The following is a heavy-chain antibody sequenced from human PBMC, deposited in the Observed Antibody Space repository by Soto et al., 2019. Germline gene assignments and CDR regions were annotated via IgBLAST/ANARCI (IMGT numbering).Heavy chain of an antibody. CDR1: GFTFSSYA. CDR3: AKAGSSSWYAELDY. D-gene: IGHD6-13*01. J-gene: IGHJ4*02. V-gene: IGHV3-23*01. CDR2: ISGSGGGT. Sequence: PGGSLRLSCAASGFTFSSYAMSWVRQAPGKGLEWVSGISGSGGGTYYADSVKGRFTISRDNSKNTLYLQMNSLRAEDTAVYSCAKAGSSSWYAELDYRRQGTLVTVSA.